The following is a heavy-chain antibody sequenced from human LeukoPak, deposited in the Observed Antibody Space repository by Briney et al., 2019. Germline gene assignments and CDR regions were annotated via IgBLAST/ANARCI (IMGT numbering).Heavy chain of an antibody. J-gene: IGHJ4*02. D-gene: IGHD6-13*01. CDR3: ARDPHIAAAGTIFDY. CDR2: ISSSSSII. V-gene: IGHV3-48*02. CDR1: GFTFSSCS. Sequence: GGSLRLSCAVSGFTFSSCSMDWVRQAPGKGLEGVSYISSSSSIIYYADSVKGRFTISRDNAKNLLYVQMNSLRDEDSAVYYCARDPHIAAAGTIFDYWGQGTLVTVSS.